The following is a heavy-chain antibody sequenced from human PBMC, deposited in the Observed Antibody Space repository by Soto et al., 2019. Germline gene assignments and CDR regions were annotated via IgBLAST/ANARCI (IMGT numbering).Heavy chain of an antibody. CDR3: ASQNGGSPDYFDY. Sequence: GASVKVSCKASGGTSSSYAISWVRQAPGQGLEWMGGIIPIFGTANYAQRFQGRVTITADESTSTAYMELSSLRSEDTAVYYCASQNGGSPDYFDYWGQGTLVTVSS. D-gene: IGHD1-26*01. CDR1: GGTSSSYA. J-gene: IGHJ4*02. CDR2: IIPIFGTA. V-gene: IGHV1-69*13.